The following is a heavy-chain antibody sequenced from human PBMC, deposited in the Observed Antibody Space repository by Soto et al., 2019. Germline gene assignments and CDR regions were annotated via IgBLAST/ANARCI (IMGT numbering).Heavy chain of an antibody. CDR2: IYYSGNT. V-gene: IGHV4-31*03. Sequence: SETLSLTCTVSGGSISSGYYWSWIRQYPGKGLEWIGYIYYSGNTYYNPSLKSRVSISLDTSKSQFSLKLDSVTAADTAVYYCERDNHVALGLPNYTYVWGQGDTVAVSS. CDR1: GGSISSGYY. CDR3: ERDNHVALGLPNYTYV. J-gene: IGHJ6*02. D-gene: IGHD3-3*01.